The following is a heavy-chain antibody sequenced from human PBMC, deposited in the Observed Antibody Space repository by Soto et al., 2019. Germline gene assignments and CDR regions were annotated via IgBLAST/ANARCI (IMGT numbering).Heavy chain of an antibody. CDR2: ISHDEDYI. V-gene: IGHV3-30*03. J-gene: IGHJ4*02. CDR1: GFIFSAYV. D-gene: IGHD2-8*01. Sequence: QVQLVESGGGVVQPGKSLRLSCAASGFIFSAYVMHWVRQAPGEGLEWVAMISHDEDYIYYADSVKGRFTISRDNSKNTLFLQMTNLKPEARAMYYCARHPERIRFGVIDYWGQGTLVTVSS. CDR3: ARHPERIRFGVIDY.